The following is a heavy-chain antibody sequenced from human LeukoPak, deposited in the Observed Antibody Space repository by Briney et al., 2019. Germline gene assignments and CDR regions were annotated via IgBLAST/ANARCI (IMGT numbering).Heavy chain of an antibody. V-gene: IGHV1-69*01. Sequence: GSSVKVSCKASGDTFSSYAISWVRQAPGQGLEWMGGIIPIFGTANYAQKFQGRVTITADESTSTAYMELSSLRSEDTAVYYCARDKRQGGVRLWSRQWYFDYWGQGTLVTVSS. CDR3: ARDKRQGGVRLWSRQWYFDY. D-gene: IGHD5-18*01. CDR2: IIPIFGTA. CDR1: GDTFSSYA. J-gene: IGHJ4*02.